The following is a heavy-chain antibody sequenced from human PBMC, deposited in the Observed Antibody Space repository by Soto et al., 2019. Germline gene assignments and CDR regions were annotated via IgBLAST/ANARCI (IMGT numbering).Heavy chain of an antibody. Sequence: QVQLQESGPGLVKPSQTLSLTCTVSGGSISSGGYYWSWIRQHPGKGLEWIGYIYYSGSTYYNPSLMSRFTIPVDTSKNQFSLKRSSVTAADTAVYYCWASGFWELYSSVVDYWGQGTLVTVSS. D-gene: IGHD3-10*01. CDR3: WASGFWELYSSVVDY. V-gene: IGHV4-31*03. CDR1: GGSISSGGYY. J-gene: IGHJ4*02. CDR2: IYYSGST.